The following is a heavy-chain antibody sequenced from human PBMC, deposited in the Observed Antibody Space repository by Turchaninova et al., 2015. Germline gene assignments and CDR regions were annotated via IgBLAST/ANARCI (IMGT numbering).Heavy chain of an antibody. J-gene: IGHJ4*02. CDR3: TRDRPIDY. CDR2: IRSKTDGGTT. V-gene: IGHV3-49*03. CDR1: GYTFSSDW. Sequence: EAQLVDSGGGLVQPGGSLSLSCAASGYTFSSDWMHWFRPAPGKGLEWVGFIRSKTDGGTTQYAASVKGRFTISRDDSKSIAYLQMNSLKTEDTAVYYCTRDRPIDYWGQGILVTVSS.